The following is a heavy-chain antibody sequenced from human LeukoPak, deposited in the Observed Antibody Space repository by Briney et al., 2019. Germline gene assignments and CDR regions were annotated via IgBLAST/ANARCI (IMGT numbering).Heavy chain of an antibody. V-gene: IGHV4-39*07. CDR3: ARDDHQVPAAMRSFDY. D-gene: IGHD2-2*01. Sequence: PGGSLRLSCAVSGFSVITNYMTWVRQPPGKGLEWIGSIYYSESTYYNPSLKSRVTISVDTSKNQFSLKLSSVTAADTAVYYCARDDHQVPAAMRSFDYWGQGTLVTVSS. CDR1: GFSVITNY. J-gene: IGHJ4*02. CDR2: IYYSEST.